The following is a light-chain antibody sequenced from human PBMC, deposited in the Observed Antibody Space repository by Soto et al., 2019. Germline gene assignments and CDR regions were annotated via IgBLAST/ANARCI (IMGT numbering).Light chain of an antibody. CDR3: MQPLQSWT. J-gene: IGKJ1*01. CDR2: LGS. CDR1: QSLLHSNGYNY. Sequence: DIVMTQSPLSLPVTPGEPASISCRSSQSLLHSNGYNYLDWYLQKPGQSPQLLIYLGSNRASGVPDRFSGSGPGTDFTLKISRVEAEDVGVYYCMQPLQSWTFGQGTK. V-gene: IGKV2-28*01.